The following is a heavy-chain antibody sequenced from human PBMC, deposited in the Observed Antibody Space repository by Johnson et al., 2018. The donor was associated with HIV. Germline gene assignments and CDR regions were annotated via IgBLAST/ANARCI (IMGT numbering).Heavy chain of an antibody. D-gene: IGHD3-10*01. CDR1: GFTFSSYW. CDR3: ASFWATGAFDI. CDR2: INGDGSGI. J-gene: IGHJ3*02. Sequence: VQLVESGGGLVQPGGSLRLSCAASGFTFSSYWMHWVRQGPGKGLVWVSRINGDGSGITYADSVKGRFTISRDNATNTLYLQMNSLRAEDTAVYYCASFWATGAFDIWGQGTMVTVSS. V-gene: IGHV3-74*01.